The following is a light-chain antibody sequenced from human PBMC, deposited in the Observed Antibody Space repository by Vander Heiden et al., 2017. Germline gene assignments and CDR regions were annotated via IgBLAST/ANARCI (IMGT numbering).Light chain of an antibody. V-gene: IGLV2-14*03. CDR1: SSDIDGSNY. CDR2: DVT. Sequence: QSALTQPASVAGSPGQSISISCTGTSSDIDGSNYVPWHQQHPNKATKLMIYDVTNRPSGSSNRFSGSTSGDTASTTISGLQAEDEADYCCTSYKSSSTFWVFGTGTKVTVL. CDR3: TSYKSSSTFWV. J-gene: IGLJ1*01.